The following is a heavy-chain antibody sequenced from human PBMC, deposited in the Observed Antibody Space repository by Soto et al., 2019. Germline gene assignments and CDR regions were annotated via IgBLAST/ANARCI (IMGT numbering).Heavy chain of an antibody. CDR3: ARGMAVRDYYGMDV. CDR1: GGSISSGGYY. V-gene: IGHV4-30-4*08. CDR2: IYYSGST. J-gene: IGHJ6*02. Sequence: PSETLSLTCTVSGGSISSGGYYWSWIRQPPGKGLEWIGYIYYSGSTYYNPSLKSRVTISVDTSKNQFSLKLSSVTAADTAVYYCARGMAVRDYYGMDVWGQGTTVTVSS. D-gene: IGHD2-2*01.